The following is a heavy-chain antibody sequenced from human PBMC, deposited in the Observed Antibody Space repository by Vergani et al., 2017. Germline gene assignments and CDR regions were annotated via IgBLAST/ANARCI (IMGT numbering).Heavy chain of an antibody. CDR3: AKDRSVILNWFDP. Sequence: QVQLVESGGGLVKPGGSLRLSCAASGFTFSDYYMSWIRQAPGKGLEWVSYISSSGSTIYYADSVKGRFTISRDNSKNTLYLQMNSLRAEDTAVYYCAKDRSVILNWFDPWGQGTLVTVSS. CDR1: GFTFSDYY. J-gene: IGHJ5*02. D-gene: IGHD2-21*01. CDR2: ISSSGSTI. V-gene: IGHV3-11*01.